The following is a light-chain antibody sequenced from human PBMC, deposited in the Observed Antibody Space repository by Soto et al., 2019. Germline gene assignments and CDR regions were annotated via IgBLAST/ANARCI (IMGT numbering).Light chain of an antibody. V-gene: IGLV1-47*01. CDR2: KNS. CDR3: AAWGDSLSGPV. CDR1: NSNIGTNY. J-gene: IGLJ2*01. Sequence: QSVLTQPPSVSGTPGQRVTISCSVTNSNIGTNYVYWYQQLPGTAPKLLIYKNSQRASGVPDRVSGSKSGTSASLAISGLRPEDEADYHCAAWGDSLSGPVFGGGTKLTVL.